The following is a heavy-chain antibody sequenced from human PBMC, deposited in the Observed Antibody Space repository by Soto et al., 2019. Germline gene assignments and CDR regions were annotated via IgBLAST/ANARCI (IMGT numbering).Heavy chain of an antibody. CDR2: IWDDGSNK. CDR3: ARDTAGELDWYFDL. D-gene: IGHD1-26*01. CDR1: GFTFSSYG. J-gene: IGHJ2*01. Sequence: QVQLVESVVGVVQPGRSLRLSCAASGFTFSSYGMHWVRQAPGKGLEWVAVIWDDGSNKYYADSVKGRFTISRDNSKNTLYLQMNSMRAEDTAVYYCARDTAGELDWYFDLWGRGTLVTVSS. V-gene: IGHV3-33*01.